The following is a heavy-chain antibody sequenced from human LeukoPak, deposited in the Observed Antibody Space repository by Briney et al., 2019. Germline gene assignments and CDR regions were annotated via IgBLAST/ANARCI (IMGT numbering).Heavy chain of an antibody. J-gene: IGHJ4*02. CDR2: FYYSGST. CDR1: GGLISSSSYY. Sequence: SETLSLTCTVSGGLISSSSYYWGWIRQPPEKGLEWIGSFYYSGSTYYHPSLKSRVAISVDTSKNQFSLNLSSVTAADTAVYYCARTAGVAVAGSRQYFDYWGQGTLVTVSS. CDR3: ARTAGVAVAGSRQYFDY. D-gene: IGHD6-19*01. V-gene: IGHV4-39*01.